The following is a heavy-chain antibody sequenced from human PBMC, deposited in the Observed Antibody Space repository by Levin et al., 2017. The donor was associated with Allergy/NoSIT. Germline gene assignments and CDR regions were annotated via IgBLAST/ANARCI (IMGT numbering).Heavy chain of an antibody. D-gene: IGHD3-3*01. CDR1: GGSISSSSYY. J-gene: IGHJ6*02. Sequence: SETLSLTCTVSGGSISSSSYYWGWIRQPPGKGLEWIGSIYYSGSTYYNPSLKSRVTISVDTSKNQFSLKLSSVTAADTAVYYCARLVYEEMDVWGQGTTVTVSS. CDR2: IYYSGST. V-gene: IGHV4-39*01. CDR3: ARLVYEEMDV.